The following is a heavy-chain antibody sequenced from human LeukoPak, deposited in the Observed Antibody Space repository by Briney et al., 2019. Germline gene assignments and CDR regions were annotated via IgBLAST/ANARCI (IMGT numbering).Heavy chain of an antibody. Sequence: PGGSLRLSCAASGFTFSSSAMSWVRQTPGKGLEWVANIKEDGSQKYYADSVMGRFTISRDNAENSLYLQLNSLRAEDTAMYYCAGDRGYLQFDYWGQGTLVTVSS. CDR1: GFTFSSSA. J-gene: IGHJ4*02. CDR2: IKEDGSQK. D-gene: IGHD3-10*01. CDR3: AGDRGYLQFDY. V-gene: IGHV3-7*03.